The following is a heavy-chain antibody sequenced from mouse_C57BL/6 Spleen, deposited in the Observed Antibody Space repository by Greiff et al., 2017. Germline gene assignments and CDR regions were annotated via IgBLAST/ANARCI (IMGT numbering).Heavy chain of an antibody. CDR2: ITYDGSST. CDR1: GFTFSDYY. D-gene: IGHD2-4*01. CDR3: ARNYDYDVLAMDY. J-gene: IGHJ4*01. Sequence: EVHLVESEGGLVQPGSSMKLSCTASGFTFSDYYMAWVRQVPEKGLEWVATITYDGSSTYYRDSLKSRFIISRNNAKNMLYLQMSSLKSEDTAKYYCARNYDYDVLAMDYWGQGTSVTVSS. V-gene: IGHV5-16*01.